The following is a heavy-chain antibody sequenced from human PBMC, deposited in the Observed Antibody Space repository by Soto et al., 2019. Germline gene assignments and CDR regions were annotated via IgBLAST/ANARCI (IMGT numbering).Heavy chain of an antibody. CDR1: GGSISRYY. Sequence: LSLTCTVSGGSISRYYGGWFRQPPGKGLEWIGYIYYSGSTTYHPSLKSRVTISVDTSKNQFSLNLTSVTAADTAVYYCARLGGYYQAFDQWGQGSLVTVSS. V-gene: IGHV4-59*08. CDR3: ARLGGYYQAFDQ. J-gene: IGHJ4*02. D-gene: IGHD3-22*01. CDR2: IYYSGST.